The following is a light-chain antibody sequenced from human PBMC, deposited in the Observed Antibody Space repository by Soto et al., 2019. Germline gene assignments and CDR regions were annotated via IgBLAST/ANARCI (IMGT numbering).Light chain of an antibody. V-gene: IGKV3-15*01. CDR3: QQYGSSPTWT. CDR1: QNVNSN. J-gene: IGKJ1*01. CDR2: GAS. Sequence: EIVMTQSPATLSVSPGERATLSCRASQNVNSNLAWYQQKPGQAPRLLIYGASTRATGIPARFSGSGSGTEFTLTISSLQSEDFAVYYCQQYGSSPTWTFGQGTKVEIK.